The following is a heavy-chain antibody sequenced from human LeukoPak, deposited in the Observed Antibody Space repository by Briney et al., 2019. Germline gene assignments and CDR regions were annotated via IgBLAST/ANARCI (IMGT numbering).Heavy chain of an antibody. CDR2: IYYSGST. Sequence: PSQTLSLTCTVSGGSISSGDYYWSWIRQPPGKGLEWIGYIYYSGSTYYNPSLKSRVTISVDTSKNQFSLKLSSVTAADTAVYYCARGRPYYYDSSGYINWGQGTLVTVSS. J-gene: IGHJ4*02. CDR3: ARGRPYYYDSSGYIN. D-gene: IGHD3-22*01. V-gene: IGHV4-30-4*01. CDR1: GGSISSGDYY.